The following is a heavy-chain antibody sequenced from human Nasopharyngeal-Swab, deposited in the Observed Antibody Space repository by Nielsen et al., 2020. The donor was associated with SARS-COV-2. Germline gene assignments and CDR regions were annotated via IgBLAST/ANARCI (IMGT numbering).Heavy chain of an antibody. CDR2: IKPGGSEQ. CDR3: ARESVVTGMDDATDI. CDR1: GFPSRNYY. D-gene: IGHD2-21*02. V-gene: IGHV3-7*04. Sequence: GGSLRLSCAASGFPSRNYYMTWVRQPPGKGLEWVAKIKPGGSEQFYVDSVKGRSTISRDDAKNSVYLQMNSLRAEDTAVYYCARESVVTGMDDATDIWGQGTMVTVSS. J-gene: IGHJ3*02.